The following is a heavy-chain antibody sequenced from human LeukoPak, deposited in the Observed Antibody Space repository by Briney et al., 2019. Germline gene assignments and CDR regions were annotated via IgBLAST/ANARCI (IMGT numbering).Heavy chain of an antibody. CDR1: GFTFSSYS. CDR2: VSISSGTI. D-gene: IGHD3-16*01. CDR3: ARAMSTFGGVRNYFDS. J-gene: IGHJ4*02. Sequence: TGGSLRLSCAASGFTFSSYSMNWVRQAPGKGLGWISFVSISSGTIYYADSVNGRFRISRDNAKSSLDLEMNSLRAEDTAVYYCARAMSTFGGVRNYFDSWGQGTLVTVSS. V-gene: IGHV3-48*04.